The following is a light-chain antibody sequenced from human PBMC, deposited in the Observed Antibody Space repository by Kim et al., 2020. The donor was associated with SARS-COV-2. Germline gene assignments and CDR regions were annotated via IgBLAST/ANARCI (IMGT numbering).Light chain of an antibody. CDR1: SSNIGRNT. CDR2: SSN. Sequence: QSVTISCSGSSSNIGRNTVNWYQQLPGTAPKLLIYSSNQRPSGVPDRFSGSKSGTSASLAISGLQSEDEADYYCAAWDDSLSGWVFGGGTKLTVL. J-gene: IGLJ3*02. CDR3: AAWDDSLSGWV. V-gene: IGLV1-44*01.